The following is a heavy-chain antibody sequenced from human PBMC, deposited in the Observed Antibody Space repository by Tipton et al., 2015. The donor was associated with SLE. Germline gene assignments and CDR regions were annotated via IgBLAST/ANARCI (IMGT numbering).Heavy chain of an antibody. CDR2: IYYST. CDR3: ARDTYYAFDY. J-gene: IGHJ4*02. Sequence: TLSLTCTVSGGSISSSSYYWGWIRQPPGKGLEWIGNIYYSTNYNPSLKSRVSISIDTSKNQFSLKVTSVTAADTAVYYCARDTYYAFDYWGQGRLVTVSS. V-gene: IGHV4-39*07. CDR1: GGSISSSSYY. D-gene: IGHD3-10*01.